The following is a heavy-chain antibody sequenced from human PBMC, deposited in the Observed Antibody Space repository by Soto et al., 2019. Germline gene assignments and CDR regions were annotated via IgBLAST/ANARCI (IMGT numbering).Heavy chain of an antibody. V-gene: IGHV3-23*01. CDR1: GFAFSSFA. Sequence: EVELLESGGGLVQPGGSLRLSCEASGFAFSSFAMGWVRQTPGKGLEWVSSISAGGVTTYYTDSVKGRFAISRDNSRNTLYLQMNSLRVEDTALYYCAKAADYPNYPEGWFDPWGQGTLVTVSS. CDR2: ISAGGVTT. J-gene: IGHJ5*02. CDR3: AKAADYPNYPEGWFDP. D-gene: IGHD4-4*01.